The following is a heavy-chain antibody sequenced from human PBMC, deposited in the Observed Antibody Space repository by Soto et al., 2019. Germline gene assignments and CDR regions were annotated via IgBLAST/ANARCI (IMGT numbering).Heavy chain of an antibody. V-gene: IGHV3-33*01. CDR3: ARDGIGGTVFRGYLDY. CDR2: IRFDGSNE. CDR1: GGIFHGYG. J-gene: IGHJ4*02. D-gene: IGHD1-7*01. Sequence: QEQLVESGGGVVQPGTSLRLSCAVPGGIFHGYGMHWVRQAPGKGLEWVAIIRFDGSNEEYADSVKGRFTISRDNSKNTLYLHMKTLGAEDTAVYYCARDGIGGTVFRGYLDYWGRGTVVTVSS.